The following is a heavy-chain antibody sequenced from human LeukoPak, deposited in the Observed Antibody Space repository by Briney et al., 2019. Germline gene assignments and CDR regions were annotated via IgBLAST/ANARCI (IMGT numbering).Heavy chain of an antibody. CDR2: ITHSGST. J-gene: IGHJ5*01. D-gene: IGHD3-10*01. CDR3: ARRLTMVRGVIIKGWFDS. V-gene: IGHV4-39*07. Sequence: SETLSLTCTVSGVSISSSHYYWGWIRQPPGKGLEWIGEITHSGSTNYNPSLKSRVTISVDTSKNQFSLKLSSLTAADTAVYYCARRLTMVRGVIIKGWFDSWGQGTLVTVSS. CDR1: GVSISSSHYY.